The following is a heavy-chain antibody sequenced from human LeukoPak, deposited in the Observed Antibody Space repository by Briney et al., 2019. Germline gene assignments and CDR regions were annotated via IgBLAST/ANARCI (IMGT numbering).Heavy chain of an antibody. D-gene: IGHD1-26*01. CDR1: GGPISSSSYY. V-gene: IGHV4-39*01. J-gene: IGHJ4*02. CDR3: ARTRRSGSYSFDY. Sequence: SETLSLTCTVFGGPISSSSYYWGWIRQPPGKGLEWIGSIYYSGSTYYNPSLKSRVTISVDTSKNQFSLKLNSVTAADTAVYYCARTRRSGSYSFDYWGQGTLVTVSS. CDR2: IYYSGST.